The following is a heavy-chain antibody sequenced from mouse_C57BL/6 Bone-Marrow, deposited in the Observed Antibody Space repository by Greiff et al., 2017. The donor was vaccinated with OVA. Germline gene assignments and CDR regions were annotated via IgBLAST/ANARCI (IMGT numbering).Heavy chain of an antibody. D-gene: IGHD2-1*01. CDR2: ISSGGDYI. CDR3: TRLLDAMDY. CDR1: GFTFSSYA. Sequence: EVNVVESGEGLVKPGGSLKLSCAASGFTFSSYAMSWVRQTPEKRLEWVAYISSGGDYIYYADTVKGRFTISRDNARNTLDLQMSSLKSEDTAMYYWTRLLDAMDYWGQGTSVTVSS. J-gene: IGHJ4*01. V-gene: IGHV5-9-1*02.